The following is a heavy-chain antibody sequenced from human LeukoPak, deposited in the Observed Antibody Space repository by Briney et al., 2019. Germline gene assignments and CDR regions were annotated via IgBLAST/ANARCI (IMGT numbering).Heavy chain of an antibody. CDR1: GYSISSGYY. V-gene: IGHV4-38-2*02. J-gene: IGHJ6*02. Sequence: SETLSLTCTVSGYSISSGYYWGWIRQPPGKGLEWIGSIYHSGSTYYNPSLKSRVTISVDTSKNQFSLKLSSVTAADTAVYYCARDGGILLWFGELSYYGMDVWGQGTTVTVSS. D-gene: IGHD3-10*01. CDR2: IYHSGST. CDR3: ARDGGILLWFGELSYYGMDV.